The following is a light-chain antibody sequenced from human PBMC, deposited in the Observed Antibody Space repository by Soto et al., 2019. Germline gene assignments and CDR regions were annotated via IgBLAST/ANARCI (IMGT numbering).Light chain of an antibody. J-gene: IGKJ1*01. CDR3: QQYNNWPGT. Sequence: EIVLTQSPGTLSLSPGERDTLSCMASQSVSTKLAWYQQKPGQAPRLLFYGASTGATGIPARFSGSGSETEFTLSISSLQSEDVAFYYCQQYNNWPGTFGQGTKVEIK. CDR1: QSVSTK. V-gene: IGKV3-15*01. CDR2: GAS.